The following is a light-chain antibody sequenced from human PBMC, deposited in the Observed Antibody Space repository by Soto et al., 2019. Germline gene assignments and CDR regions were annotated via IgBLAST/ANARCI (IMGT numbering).Light chain of an antibody. CDR3: QQFNAYPLT. CDR2: GAS. CDR1: QGISDY. V-gene: IGKV1-9*01. Sequence: DIQLTQSPSFLSASVGDRVTISCRASQGISDYLAWYQQKPGKAPKLLIYGASTLQSGVPSRFSGSASGTEFPLPISSLQPEDFSTYFWQQFNAYPLTFGGGTKLEIK. J-gene: IGKJ4*01.